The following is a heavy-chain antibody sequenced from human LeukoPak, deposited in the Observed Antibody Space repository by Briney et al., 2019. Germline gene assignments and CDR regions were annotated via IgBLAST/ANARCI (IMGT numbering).Heavy chain of an antibody. Sequence: GGSLRLSCAASGFTFSSYEMNWVRQAPGKGLEWVSYISSSGSTIYYADSVKGRFTISRDNAKNSLYLQMNSLRAEDTAVYYCARDYYGSGSSDYWGQGTLVTVS. J-gene: IGHJ4*02. D-gene: IGHD3-10*01. CDR1: GFTFSSYE. CDR3: ARDYYGSGSSDY. CDR2: ISSSGSTI. V-gene: IGHV3-48*03.